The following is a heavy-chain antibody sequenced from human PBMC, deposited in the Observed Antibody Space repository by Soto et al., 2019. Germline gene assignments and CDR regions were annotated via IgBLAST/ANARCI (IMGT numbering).Heavy chain of an antibody. D-gene: IGHD6-13*01. CDR3: AREYSSSWSDHGAFDI. CDR1: GFTFSSYW. Sequence: GGSLILSCAASGFTFSSYWMSWVRQAPGKGLEWVANIKQDGSEKYYVDSVKGRFTISRDNAKNSLYLQMNSLRAEDTAVYYCAREYSSSWSDHGAFDIWGQGTMVTVSS. V-gene: IGHV3-7*03. J-gene: IGHJ3*02. CDR2: IKQDGSEK.